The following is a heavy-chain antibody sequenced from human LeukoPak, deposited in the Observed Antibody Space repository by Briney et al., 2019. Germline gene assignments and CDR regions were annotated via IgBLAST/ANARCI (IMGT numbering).Heavy chain of an antibody. J-gene: IGHJ4*02. Sequence: KPSETLSLTGTVSGGSISSSSYYWGWIRQPPGKGLEWIGSIYYSGSTYYNPSLENRVTISLDKSKNQFSLKLNSVTAADTAVYYCAKDINWGLGYWGQGTLVTVSS. CDR3: AKDINWGLGY. D-gene: IGHD7-27*01. V-gene: IGHV4-39*07. CDR2: IYYSGST. CDR1: GGSISSSSYY.